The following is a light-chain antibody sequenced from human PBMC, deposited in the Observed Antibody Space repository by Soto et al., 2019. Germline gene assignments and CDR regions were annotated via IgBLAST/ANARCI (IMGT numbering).Light chain of an antibody. CDR3: QQYGSSPPYT. Sequence: EIVLTQSPGTLSLSPGERATLSCRASQSVSSSYLAWYQQKPGQAPRLLIYGASSRATGIPEWFCGSGSGTDFTLTISRLEPEDFAVYYCQQYGSSPPYTFGQGTKLEIK. CDR1: QSVSSSY. J-gene: IGKJ2*01. CDR2: GAS. V-gene: IGKV3-20*01.